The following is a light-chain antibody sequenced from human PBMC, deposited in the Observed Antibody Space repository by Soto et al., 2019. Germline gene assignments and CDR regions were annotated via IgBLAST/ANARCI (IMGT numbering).Light chain of an antibody. J-gene: IGLJ1*01. CDR1: SSDVGGYNY. Sequence: QSVLTQPRSVSGSPGQSVTISCTGTSSDVGGYNYVSWYQHHPGKAPKLMIYDVDKRPSGVPGRFSGPKSGNTASLAISGLQAEDEADYYCCSYAGSYPFVFGTGTKV. CDR3: CSYAGSYPFV. CDR2: DVD. V-gene: IGLV2-11*01.